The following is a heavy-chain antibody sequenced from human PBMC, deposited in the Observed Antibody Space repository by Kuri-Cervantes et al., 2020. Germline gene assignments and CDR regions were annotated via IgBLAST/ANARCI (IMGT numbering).Heavy chain of an antibody. J-gene: IGHJ4*02. CDR3: ARFWDSSGLFDY. CDR2: ISYDGSNK. CDR1: GFTFSSYA. Sequence: GGSLRLSCAASGFTFSSYAMHWVRQAPGKGLEWVAVISYDGSNKYYADSVKGRFTISRDNSKNTLYLQMNSLRAEDTAVYYCARFWDSSGLFDYWGQGTLVTVSS. V-gene: IGHV3-30-3*01. D-gene: IGHD3-22*01.